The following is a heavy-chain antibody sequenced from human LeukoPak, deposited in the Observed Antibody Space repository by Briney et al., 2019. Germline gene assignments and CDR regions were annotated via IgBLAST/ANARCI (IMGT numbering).Heavy chain of an antibody. D-gene: IGHD2/OR15-2a*01. CDR2: IYPGDSDT. Sequence: GESLKISCKGSGYGLTNYWIGWVRQMPGKGLEWMGIIYPGDSDTRYSPSFQGQVTISVDKSISTAYLQWSSLKASDTAMYYCARTLYAGAPYYFDYWGQGTLVTVSS. CDR3: ARTLYAGAPYYFDY. CDR1: GYGLTNYW. J-gene: IGHJ4*02. V-gene: IGHV5-51*01.